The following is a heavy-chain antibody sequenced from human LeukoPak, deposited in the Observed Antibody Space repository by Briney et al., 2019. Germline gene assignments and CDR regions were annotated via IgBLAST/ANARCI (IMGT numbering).Heavy chain of an antibody. CDR2: IYYSGST. CDR3: ARVRALYSGYGGDY. J-gene: IGHJ4*02. CDR1: GGSISSGDYY. D-gene: IGHD5-12*01. Sequence: SETLSLTCTVSGGSISSGDYYWGWIRQPPGKGLEWIGSIYYSGSTYYNPSLKSRVTISVDTSKNQFSLKLSSVTATDTAVYYCARVRALYSGYGGDYWGQGTLVTVSS. V-gene: IGHV4-39*07.